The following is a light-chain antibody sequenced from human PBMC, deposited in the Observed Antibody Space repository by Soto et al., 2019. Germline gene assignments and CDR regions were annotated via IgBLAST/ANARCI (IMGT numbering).Light chain of an antibody. V-gene: IGKV2-28*01. CDR1: QSLLHSNGYNY. CDR2: LGS. Sequence: DIVMTQSPLSLPVTPGEPASISCRSSQSLLHSNGYNYLDWYLQKPAQSPQLLVYLGSNRASGVPDRFSGSGAGTDFTLKISRVEAEDVGVYYCMQALQTPPWTFGQGTKVEI. CDR3: MQALQTPPWT. J-gene: IGKJ1*01.